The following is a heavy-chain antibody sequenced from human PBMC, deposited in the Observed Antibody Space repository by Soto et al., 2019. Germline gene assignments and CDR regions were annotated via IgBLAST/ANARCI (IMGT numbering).Heavy chain of an antibody. J-gene: IGHJ4*02. CDR1: GGSISSSNW. V-gene: IGHV4-4*02. CDR3: ARRWGEGRVDY. CDR2: IYHSGNT. Sequence: QVQLQESGPGLVKPSGTLSLTCAVSGGSISSSNWWSWVRQPPGKGLEWIGDIYHSGNTNYNPSPKSRVTMAVDKSRNLFSLKLSSVTAADTAVYYCARRWGEGRVDYWGQGTLVSVSS. D-gene: IGHD3-16*01.